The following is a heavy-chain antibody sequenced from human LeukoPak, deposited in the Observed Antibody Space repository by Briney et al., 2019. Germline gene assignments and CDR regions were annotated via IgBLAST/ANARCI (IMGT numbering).Heavy chain of an antibody. D-gene: IGHD6-13*01. V-gene: IGHV3-21*01. J-gene: IGHJ4*02. CDR3: ARVLAAATGPIDY. CDR1: GFTFSSYS. Sequence: GGSLRLSCAASGFTFSSYSMNWVRQAPGKGLEWVSSISSSSSYIYYADSVKGRFTISRDNAKNSLYLQMNSLRAEDTAVYYCARVLAAATGPIDYWGQGTLVTVSS. CDR2: ISSSSSYI.